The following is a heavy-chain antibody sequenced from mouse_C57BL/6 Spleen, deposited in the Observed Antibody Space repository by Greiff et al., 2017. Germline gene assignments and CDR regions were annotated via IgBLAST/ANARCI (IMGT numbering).Heavy chain of an antibody. V-gene: IGHV1-61*01. CDR2: IYPSDSET. CDR1: GYTFTSYW. CDR3: ARRAGPFDY. D-gene: IGHD3-3*01. Sequence: QVQLQQPGAELVRPGSSVKLSCKASGYTFTSYWMDWVKQRPGQGLEWIGNIYPSDSETHYNQKFKDKATVTVDKSSSTAYMQLSSPTSEDSADYYCARRAGPFDYWGQGTTLTVSS. J-gene: IGHJ2*01.